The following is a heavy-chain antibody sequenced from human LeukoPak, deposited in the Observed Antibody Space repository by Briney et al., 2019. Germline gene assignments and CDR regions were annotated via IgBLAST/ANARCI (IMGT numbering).Heavy chain of an antibody. J-gene: IGHJ6*02. CDR1: GGSISSYY. V-gene: IGHV4-59*08. CDR3: ARLLVYYGDYANYYYYGMDV. Sequence: PSETLSLTCTVSGGSISSYYWSWIRQPPGKGLEWIGYIYYSGSTNYNPSLKSRVAISVDTSKNQFSLKLSSVTAADTAVYYCARLLVYYGDYANYYYYGMDVWGQGTTVTVSS. D-gene: IGHD4-17*01. CDR2: IYYSGST.